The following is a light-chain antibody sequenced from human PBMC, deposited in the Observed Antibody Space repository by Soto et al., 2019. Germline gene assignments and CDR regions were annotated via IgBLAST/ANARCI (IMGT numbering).Light chain of an antibody. J-gene: IGKJ1*01. V-gene: IGKV3-11*01. CDR1: QSVGTS. CDR2: DAS. CDR3: QQRSNWPLGT. Sequence: EIVFTQSPGTLSLSPGERATLSCRASQSVGTSLAWYQQKPGQPPRLLISDASDRATGIPAKFSGGGSGTDFNITISSLDPEDSAVYYCQQRSNWPLGTFGQGTKVDIK.